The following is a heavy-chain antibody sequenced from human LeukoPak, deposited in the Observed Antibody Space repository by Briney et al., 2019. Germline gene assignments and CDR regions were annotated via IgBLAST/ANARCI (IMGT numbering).Heavy chain of an antibody. CDR3: ARRVHSSSWSSYFDY. CDR2: IYYSGST. Sequence: SETLSLTCTVSGGSISSSSYYWGWIRQPPGKGLEWIGSIYYSGSTYYNPSLKSRVTISVDKSKNQFFLKLSSVTATDTAVYYCARRVHSSSWSSYFDYWGQETLATVSS. J-gene: IGHJ4*02. D-gene: IGHD6-13*01. V-gene: IGHV4-39*07. CDR1: GGSISSSSYY.